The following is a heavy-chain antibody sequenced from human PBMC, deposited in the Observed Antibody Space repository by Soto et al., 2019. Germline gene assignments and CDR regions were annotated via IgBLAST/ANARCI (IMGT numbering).Heavy chain of an antibody. CDR2: IWYDGSNK. Sequence: QVQLVESGGGVVQPGRSLRLSCAASGFTFSSYGMHWVRQAPGKGLEWVAVIWYDGSNKYYADSVKGRFTISRDNSKNTLYLQMTSLRAEDTAVYYCARDLYAIAAAGIGYWGKGTLVTVSS. V-gene: IGHV3-33*01. J-gene: IGHJ4*02. CDR3: ARDLYAIAAAGIGY. CDR1: GFTFSSYG. D-gene: IGHD6-13*01.